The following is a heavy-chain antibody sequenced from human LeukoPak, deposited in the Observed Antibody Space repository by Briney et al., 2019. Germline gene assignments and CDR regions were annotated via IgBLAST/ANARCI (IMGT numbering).Heavy chain of an antibody. J-gene: IGHJ4*02. Sequence: ASVKVSCKASGYTFTSYYMHWVRQAPGQGLEWMGIINPSGGSTSYAQKFQGRVTMTRDTSTSTVYMEMSSMRSEDTAVYYCARAPTYYYGSGSYYAPLGYFDYWGQGTLVTVSS. CDR1: GYTFTSYY. D-gene: IGHD3-10*01. V-gene: IGHV1-46*01. CDR3: ARAPTYYYGSGSYYAPLGYFDY. CDR2: INPSGGST.